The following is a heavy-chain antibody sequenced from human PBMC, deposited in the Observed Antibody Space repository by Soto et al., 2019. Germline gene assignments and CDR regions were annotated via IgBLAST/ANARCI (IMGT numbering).Heavy chain of an antibody. CDR3: ARTRFLEWLSADNWFDP. V-gene: IGHV1-46*01. D-gene: IGHD3-3*01. CDR2: INPSGGST. J-gene: IGHJ5*02. Sequence: GASVKVSCKASGYTFTSYYMHWVRQAPGQGLERMGIINPSGGSTSYAQKFQGRVTMTRDTSTSTVYMELSSLRSEDTAVYYCARTRFLEWLSADNWFDPWGQGTLVTSPQ. CDR1: GYTFTSYY.